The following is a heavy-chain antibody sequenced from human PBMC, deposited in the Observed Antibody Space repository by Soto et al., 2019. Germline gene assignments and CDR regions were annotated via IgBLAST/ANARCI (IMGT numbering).Heavy chain of an antibody. CDR1: GFTFSSYA. CDR2: ISGSVGST. V-gene: IGHV3-23*01. J-gene: IGHJ4*02. Sequence: GGSLRLSCAASGFTFSSYAMSWVRQAPGKGLEWVSAISGSVGSTYYADSVKGRFTISRDNSKNTLYLQMNSLRAEDTAVYYCAKVGINWGSTLPFDYWGQGTLVTVSS. D-gene: IGHD7-27*01. CDR3: AKVGINWGSTLPFDY.